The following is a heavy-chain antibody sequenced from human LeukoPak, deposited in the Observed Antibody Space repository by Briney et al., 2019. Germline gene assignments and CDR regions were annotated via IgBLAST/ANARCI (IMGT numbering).Heavy chain of an antibody. CDR2: INPNSGGT. CDR3: AREGEITMVRGVNNWAPL. J-gene: IGHJ5*02. Sequence: GASVKVSCKASGYTFTGYYMHWVRQAPGQGLEWMGWINPNSGGTNYAQKFQGRVTMTRDTSISTAYMELSRLRSDDTAVYYCAREGEITMVRGVNNWAPLWGQGTLVTVSS. V-gene: IGHV1-2*02. CDR1: GYTFTGYY. D-gene: IGHD3-10*01.